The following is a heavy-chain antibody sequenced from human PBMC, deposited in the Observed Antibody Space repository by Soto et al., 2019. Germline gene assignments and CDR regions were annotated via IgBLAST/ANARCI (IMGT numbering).Heavy chain of an antibody. CDR3: ARAGFIVVVPAAAFDI. D-gene: IGHD2-2*01. CDR1: GYTFTSYY. J-gene: IGHJ3*02. V-gene: IGHV1-46*03. Sequence: QVQLVQSGAEVKKPGASVKVSCKASGYTFTSYYMHWVRQAPGQGLEWMGIINPSGGSTSYAQKFQGRVTMTRDTSTSTVYMELSSLRSEDTAVYYCARAGFIVVVPAAAFDIWGQGTMVTVSS. CDR2: INPSGGST.